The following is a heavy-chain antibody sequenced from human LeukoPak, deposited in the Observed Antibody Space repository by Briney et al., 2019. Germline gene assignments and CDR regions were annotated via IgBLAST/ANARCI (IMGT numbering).Heavy chain of an antibody. D-gene: IGHD3-10*01. Sequence: ASVKVSCKACGYTFTSYDINGVRQATGQGREGMGWMNPNSGNTGYAQKLQGRVTMTRNTSISTAYMELSSLRSEDTAVYYCARDGSGSGSYLSWFDPWGQGTLVTVSS. J-gene: IGHJ5*02. CDR1: GYTFTSYD. CDR2: MNPNSGNT. CDR3: ARDGSGSGSYLSWFDP. V-gene: IGHV1-8*01.